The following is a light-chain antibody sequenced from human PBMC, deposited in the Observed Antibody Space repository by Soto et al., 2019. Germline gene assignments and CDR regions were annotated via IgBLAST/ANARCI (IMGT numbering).Light chain of an antibody. CDR1: QSVSSSY. CDR3: QQYGSSPGT. CDR2: GAS. J-gene: IGKJ1*01. V-gene: IGKV3-20*01. Sequence: EIVLPQSPGTLSLSPGERATLSCRASQSVSSSYLAWYQQKPGQAPKLLIFGASIRATDIPDRISGSGSGTDFTLTISRLEPEDFAVYYCQQYGSSPGTFGQGTKVDIK.